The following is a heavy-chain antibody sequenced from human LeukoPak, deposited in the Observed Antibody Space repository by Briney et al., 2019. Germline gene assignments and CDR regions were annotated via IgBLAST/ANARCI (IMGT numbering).Heavy chain of an antibody. V-gene: IGHV1-69*05. CDR1: GGTFSSYA. Sequence: ASVKVSCKASGGTFSSYAISWVRQAPGQGLEWMGGIIPIFGTANYAQKFQGRVTMTRDTSTSTVYMELSSLRSEDTAVYYCARDQARYGSGAYYYYGMDVWGQGTTVTVSS. J-gene: IGHJ6*02. CDR2: IIPIFGTA. D-gene: IGHD3-10*01. CDR3: ARDQARYGSGAYYYYGMDV.